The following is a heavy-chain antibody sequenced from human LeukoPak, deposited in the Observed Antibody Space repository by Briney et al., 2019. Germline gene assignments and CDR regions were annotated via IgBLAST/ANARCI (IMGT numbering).Heavy chain of an antibody. Sequence: ASVKVSCKASGYTFTSYYMHWVRQAPGQGLEWMGIINPSGGSTSYAQKFQGRVTMTRDTSTSTVYMELSSLRSEDTDVYYCARVRDPVYYDSSGYYFDYWGQGTLVTVSS. CDR2: INPSGGST. J-gene: IGHJ4*02. V-gene: IGHV1-46*01. D-gene: IGHD3-22*01. CDR1: GYTFTSYY. CDR3: ARVRDPVYYDSSGYYFDY.